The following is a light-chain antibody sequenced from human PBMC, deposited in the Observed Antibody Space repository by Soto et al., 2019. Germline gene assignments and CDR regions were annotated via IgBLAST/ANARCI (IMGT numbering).Light chain of an antibody. Sequence: QTVVTQEPSFSVSPGGTVTLTCALNSGSVSTSYYPSWYQQTPGQAPRTLIYNTNTRSSRVPDRFSGSILGNKAALTITGAQADDESDYYCGLFRGSGVLFGGGTKLTVL. CDR3: GLFRGSGVL. CDR1: SGSVSTSYY. J-gene: IGLJ2*01. V-gene: IGLV8-61*01. CDR2: NTN.